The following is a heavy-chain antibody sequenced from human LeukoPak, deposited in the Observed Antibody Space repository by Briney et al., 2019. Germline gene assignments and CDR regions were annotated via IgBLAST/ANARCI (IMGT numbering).Heavy chain of an antibody. CDR1: GGTFSSYA. CDR2: IIPILGIA. Sequence: SVKVSYKASGGTFSSYAISWVRQAPGQGLEWMGRIIPILGIANYAQKFQGRVTNTADKFTSTAYMELSSLRSCEPAVYYCARERAVVGTVQWGQRTRVTVS. J-gene: IGHJ4*02. D-gene: IGHD6-19*01. CDR3: ARERAVVGTVQ. V-gene: IGHV1-69*04.